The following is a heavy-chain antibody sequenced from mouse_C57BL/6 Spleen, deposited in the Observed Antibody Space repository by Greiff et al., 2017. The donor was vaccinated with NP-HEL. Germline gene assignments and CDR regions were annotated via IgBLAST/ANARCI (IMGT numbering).Heavy chain of an antibody. D-gene: IGHD1-1*01. J-gene: IGHJ1*03. CDR3: ARSLLITTVVEGYFDV. V-gene: IGHV7-3*01. CDR1: GFTFTDYY. Sequence: EVKLVESGGGLVQPGGSLSLSCAASGFTFTDYYMSWVRQPPGKALEWLGFIRNKANGYTTEYSASVKGRFTISSDNSQSILYLQMNALRAKDSATYYCARSLLITTVVEGYFDVWGTGTTVTVSS. CDR2: IRNKANGYTT.